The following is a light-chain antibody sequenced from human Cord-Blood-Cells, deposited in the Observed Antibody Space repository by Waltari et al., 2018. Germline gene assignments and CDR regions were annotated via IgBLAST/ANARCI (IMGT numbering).Light chain of an antibody. V-gene: IGLV2-14*03. J-gene: IGLJ3*02. CDR3: SSYTSSSTRV. CDR2: DVS. Sequence: QSALTQPASVSGSPGQSITISCTGTSSDVGGYNNVSWYQQHPGKAPKRMIYDVSNRPSGVSNRFSGSKSGNTASLTISGLQAEDEADYYCSSYTSSSTRVFGGGTKLTVL. CDR1: SSDVGGYNN.